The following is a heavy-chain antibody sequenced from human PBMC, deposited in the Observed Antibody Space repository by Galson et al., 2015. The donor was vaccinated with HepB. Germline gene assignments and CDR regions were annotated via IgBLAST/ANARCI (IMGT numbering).Heavy chain of an antibody. Sequence: SLRLSCAASGFTFSDYYMSWIRQAPGKGLEWVSYISSSSSYTNYADSVKGRFTISRDNAKNSLYLQMNSLRAEDTAVYYCARDLAVTNYYYYYGMDVWGQGTTVTVSS. V-gene: IGHV3-11*06. CDR2: ISSSSSYT. CDR3: ARDLAVTNYYYYYGMDV. J-gene: IGHJ6*02. CDR1: GFTFSDYY. D-gene: IGHD4-11*01.